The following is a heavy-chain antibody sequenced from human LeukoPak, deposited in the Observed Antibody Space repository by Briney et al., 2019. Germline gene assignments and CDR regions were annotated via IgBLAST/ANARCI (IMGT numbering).Heavy chain of an antibody. CDR1: GYTFTGYY. D-gene: IGHD3-3*01. J-gene: IGHJ3*02. V-gene: IGHV1-2*06. Sequence: ASVKVSCKASGYTFTGYYMHWVRQAPGQGLEWMGRINPNSGGTNYAQKFQGRVTMTRDTSNSTAYMELSRLRSDDTAVYYCARALDGVTIFGVVTNHAFDIWGQGTMVTVSS. CDR3: ARALDGVTIFGVVTNHAFDI. CDR2: INPNSGGT.